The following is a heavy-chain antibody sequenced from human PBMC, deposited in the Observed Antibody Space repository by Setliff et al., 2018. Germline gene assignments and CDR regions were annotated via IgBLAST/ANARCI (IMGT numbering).Heavy chain of an antibody. J-gene: IGHJ4*02. CDR2: IHYSGTT. V-gene: IGHV4-59*12. D-gene: IGHD2-15*01. Sequence: KASETLSLTCIVSGGSISSYYWSWIRQPPGKGLEWIGYIHYSGTTNYNPSLKSRVTLSLDTAKNQFSLELRAVTAADTALYYCARENGYCSGGACYFMFDYWGQGTLVTVSS. CDR1: GGSISSYY. CDR3: ARENGYCSGGACYFMFDY.